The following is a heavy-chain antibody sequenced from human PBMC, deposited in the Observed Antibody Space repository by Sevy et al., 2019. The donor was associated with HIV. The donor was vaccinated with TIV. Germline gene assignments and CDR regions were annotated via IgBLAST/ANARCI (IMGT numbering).Heavy chain of an antibody. CDR2: VSASGGST. CDR3: ARVGGGGYYDPWSGYLEFDP. CDR1: GFSFNSDA. D-gene: IGHD3-3*01. V-gene: IGHV3-23*01. J-gene: IGHJ5*02. Sequence: GGSLRLSCVGSGFSFNSDAMSWVHQAPGKGLQWVATVSASGGSTYYADSVRGRFSITRDNSKNTLYVKMNSLRAEDTAVYYCARVGGGGYYDPWSGYLEFDPWGQGTLVTVSS.